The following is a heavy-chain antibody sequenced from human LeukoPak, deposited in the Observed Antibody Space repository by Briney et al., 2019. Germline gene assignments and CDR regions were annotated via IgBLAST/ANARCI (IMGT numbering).Heavy chain of an antibody. D-gene: IGHD6-19*01. CDR2: INWNSGRM. Sequence: GRSLRLSCAAAGFTFDDYALHWVRQAPGKGLEWVSTINWNSGRMEYADSVKGRFTISRDNAKNSLYLQMNSLRDEDTALYYCAKDGQRRAVSVVTYMDVWGKGTTVTVSS. CDR3: AKDGQRRAVSVVTYMDV. J-gene: IGHJ6*03. CDR1: GFTFDDYA. V-gene: IGHV3-9*01.